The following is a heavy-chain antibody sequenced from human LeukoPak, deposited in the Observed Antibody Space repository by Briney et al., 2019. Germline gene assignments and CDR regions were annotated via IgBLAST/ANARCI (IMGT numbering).Heavy chain of an antibody. Sequence: SETLSLTCAVSGYSISSGYYWGWIRQPPGKGLEWIGSIYHSGSTYYNPSLKSRVTTSVDTSKNQFSLKLSSVTAADTAVYYCARVHLSSDFYYYYMDVWGKGTTVTVSS. J-gene: IGHJ6*03. D-gene: IGHD3-3*01. CDR1: GYSISSGYY. CDR3: ARVHLSSDFYYYYMDV. V-gene: IGHV4-38-2*01. CDR2: IYHSGST.